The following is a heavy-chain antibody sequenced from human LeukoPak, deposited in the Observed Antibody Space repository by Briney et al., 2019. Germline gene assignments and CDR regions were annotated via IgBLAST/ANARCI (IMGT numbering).Heavy chain of an antibody. CDR1: GFTLRSYT. J-gene: IGHJ5*02. CDR2: IGISSNKI. D-gene: IGHD6-13*01. Sequence: PGGSLRLSCAASGFTLRSYTMNWVRQAPGKGLEWVSSIGISSNKIYYADSVKGRFIISRDNAKNSVYLQMNSLRAEDTAVYYCARVAAAGTLSLWIDPWGQGTLVTVSS. CDR3: ARVAAAGTLSLWIDP. V-gene: IGHV3-21*04.